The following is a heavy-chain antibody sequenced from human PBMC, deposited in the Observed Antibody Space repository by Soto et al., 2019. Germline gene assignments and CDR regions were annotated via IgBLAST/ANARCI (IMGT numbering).Heavy chain of an antibody. CDR3: ARDAYCGGDCPDWYFDL. CDR1: GGTFSSYA. D-gene: IGHD2-21*02. V-gene: IGHV1-69*01. Sequence: QVQLVQSGAEVKKPGSSVKVSCKASGGTFSSYAISWVRQAPGQGLEWMGGIIPIFGTANYAQKFQGRVTLTADESTSTAYMELRSLRSEDTAVYYCARDAYCGGDCPDWYFDLWFRGTLVTVAS. CDR2: IIPIFGTA. J-gene: IGHJ2*01.